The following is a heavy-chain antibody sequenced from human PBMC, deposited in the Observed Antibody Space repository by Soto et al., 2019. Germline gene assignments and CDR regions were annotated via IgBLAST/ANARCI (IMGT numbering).Heavy chain of an antibody. J-gene: IGHJ5*02. D-gene: IGHD3-9*01. CDR2: ISSDGDIT. CDR3: VKVSTFYDILTGYYSTNFFDP. Sequence: SGFTFSEYSMHWVRQAPGKGLQYVSTISSDGDITYYADSVKGRFTISRDNSKNTLYLQMNSLRPEDTAVYYCVKVSTFYDILTGYYSTNFFDPWGQGTLVTVSS. CDR1: GFTFSEYS. V-gene: IGHV3-64D*06.